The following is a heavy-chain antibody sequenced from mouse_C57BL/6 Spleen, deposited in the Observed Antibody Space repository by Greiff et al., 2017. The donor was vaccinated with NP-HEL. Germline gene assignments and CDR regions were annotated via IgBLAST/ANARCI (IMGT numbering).Heavy chain of an antibody. J-gene: IGHJ1*03. CDR3: ARGGYYGSSYGYCDV. CDR1: GFTFSSYA. V-gene: IGHV5-4*03. Sequence: EVMLVESGGGLVKPGGSLKLSCAASGFTFSSYAMSWVRQTPEKRLEWVATISDGGSYTYYPDNVKGRFTISRDNAKNNLYLQMSHLKSEDTAMYYCARGGYYGSSYGYCDVWGTGTTVTVSS. D-gene: IGHD1-1*01. CDR2: ISDGGSYT.